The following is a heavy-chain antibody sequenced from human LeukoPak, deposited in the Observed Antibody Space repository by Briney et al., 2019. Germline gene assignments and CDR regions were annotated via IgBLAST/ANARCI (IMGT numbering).Heavy chain of an antibody. CDR2: IYTSGST. CDR3: ARVPKGGFGDFCDY. CDR1: GGSISSGSYY. J-gene: IGHJ4*02. V-gene: IGHV4-61*02. Sequence: NPSETLSLTCTVSGGSISSGSYYWSWIRQPAGKGLEWIGRIYTSGSTNYSPSLKSRVTISVDTSKNQFSLKLSSVTAADTAVYYCARVPKGGFGDFCDYWGQGTLVTVSS. D-gene: IGHD3-10*01.